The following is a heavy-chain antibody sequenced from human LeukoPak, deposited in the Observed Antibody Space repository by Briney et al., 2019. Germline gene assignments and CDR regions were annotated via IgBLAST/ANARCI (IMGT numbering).Heavy chain of an antibody. J-gene: IGHJ3*02. V-gene: IGHV4-61*02. CDR2: IYTSGST. Sequence: SETLSLTCTVSGGSISSGSYYWSWIRQPAGKGLEWIGRIYTSGSTNYNPSLKSRVTISVDTSKNQFSLKLSSVTAADTAVYYCVRVKYAFDIWGQGTMVTVSS. CDR1: GGSISSGSYY. D-gene: IGHD3-22*01. CDR3: VRVKYAFDI.